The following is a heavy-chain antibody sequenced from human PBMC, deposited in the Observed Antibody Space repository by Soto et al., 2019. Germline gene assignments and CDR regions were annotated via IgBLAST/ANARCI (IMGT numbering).Heavy chain of an antibody. CDR3: PKDRARYCGGGSCYSIFDY. CDR2: ISYDGSNK. CDR1: GFTFSSYG. J-gene: IGHJ4*02. Sequence: QVQLVESGGGVVQPGRSLRLSCAASGFTFSSYGMHWVRQAPGKGLEWVAVISYDGSNKYYADTVKGRFTISRDNSKSTLYLQMNSLRAEDTAVYYCPKDRARYCGGGSCYSIFDYWGQGTLVTV. V-gene: IGHV3-30*18. D-gene: IGHD2-15*01.